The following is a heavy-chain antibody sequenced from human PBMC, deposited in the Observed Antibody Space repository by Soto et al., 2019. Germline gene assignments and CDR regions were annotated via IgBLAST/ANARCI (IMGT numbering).Heavy chain of an antibody. CDR1: GYTFTGHY. Sequence: ASVKVSCKASGYTFTGHYLHWVRQGPGQGLEWMGWINPNSGGTHYAQRFQGWVTMSRDTSISTAYMELTRLTSDDTAVYYCARESSWTPRSTDVWGQGTTVTVSS. CDR3: ARESSWTPRSTDV. D-gene: IGHD3-10*01. J-gene: IGHJ6*02. V-gene: IGHV1-2*04. CDR2: INPNSGGT.